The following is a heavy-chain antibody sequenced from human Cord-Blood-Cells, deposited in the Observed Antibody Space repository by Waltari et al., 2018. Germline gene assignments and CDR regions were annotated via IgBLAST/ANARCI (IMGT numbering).Heavy chain of an antibody. CDR1: GYSNTSGPY. CDR2: IYHSGST. V-gene: IGHV4-38-2*02. CDR3: ARVRFRDAFDI. J-gene: IGHJ3*02. Sequence: QVQLPESGPGLVQPPETLPLTLTALGYSNTSGPYWGWLRQPQGKGLEWIGRIYHSGSTYYNPSLKSRVTISVDTSKNQFSLKLSSVTAADTAVYYCARVRFRDAFDIWGQGTMVTVSS.